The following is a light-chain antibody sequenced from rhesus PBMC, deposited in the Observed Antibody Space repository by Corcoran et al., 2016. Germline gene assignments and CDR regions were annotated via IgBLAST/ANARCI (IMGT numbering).Light chain of an antibody. CDR3: VLFFGGPHV. CDR2: NTN. CDR1: TGAVTGNHH. Sequence: QAVVTQEPSLTVSPGGTVTLTCGSSTGAVTGNHHPHWILQRPGQAPRGLVYNTNNTHSSTPARFSASLAGGKATLTLSGAQPDDEADYYCVLFFGGPHVFGSGTRLTVL. J-gene: IGLJ6*01. V-gene: IGLV7-76*01.